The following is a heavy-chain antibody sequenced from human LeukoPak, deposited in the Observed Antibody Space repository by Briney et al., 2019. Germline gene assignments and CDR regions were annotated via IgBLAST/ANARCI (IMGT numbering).Heavy chain of an antibody. V-gene: IGHV3-33*01. J-gene: IGHJ5*02. CDR2: IWYDGSNK. Sequence: GGSPRLSCAASGFTFSSYGMHWVRQAPGKGLEWVAVIWYDGSNKYYADSVKGRFTISRDNSKNTLYLQMNSLRAEDTAVYYCAREFDVLWGDGALYNWFDPWGQGTLVTVSS. CDR1: GFTFSSYG. CDR3: AREFDVLWGDGALYNWFDP. D-gene: IGHD4/OR15-4a*01.